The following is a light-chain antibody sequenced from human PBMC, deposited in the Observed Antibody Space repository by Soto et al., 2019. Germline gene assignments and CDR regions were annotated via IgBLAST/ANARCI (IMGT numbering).Light chain of an antibody. J-gene: IGLJ1*01. CDR2: EVS. V-gene: IGLV2-14*01. CDR3: SSYTSSSTTYV. Sequence: QSVLTQPASVSGSPGQSITISCTGTSSDVGGYNYASWYQQHPGKAPKLMIYEVSNRPSGVSNRFSGSKSGNTASLTISGLQAEDEADYYCSSYTSSSTTYVFGNGTKVTVL. CDR1: SSDVGGYNY.